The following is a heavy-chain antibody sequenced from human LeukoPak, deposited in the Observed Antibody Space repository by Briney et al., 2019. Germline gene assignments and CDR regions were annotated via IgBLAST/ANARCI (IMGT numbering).Heavy chain of an antibody. D-gene: IGHD1-26*01. CDR2: IYYSGST. CDR3: ARVLSGSYCDY. J-gene: IGHJ4*02. V-gene: IGHV4-61*01. Sequence: SETLSLTCTVSGGSVSSGSYYWSWIRQPPGKGLEWIGYIYYSGSTNYNPSLKSRVTISVDMSMNQFSLKLSSVTAADTAVYYCARVLSGSYCDYWGQGTLVTVSS. CDR1: GGSVSSGSYY.